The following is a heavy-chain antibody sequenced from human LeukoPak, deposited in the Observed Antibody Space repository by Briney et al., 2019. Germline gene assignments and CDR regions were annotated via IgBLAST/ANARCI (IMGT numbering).Heavy chain of an antibody. J-gene: IGHJ4*02. CDR3: AKDDGLTGIDY. CDR2: IDSVGTT. D-gene: IGHD7-27*01. V-gene: IGHV3-53*01. Sequence: PGGSLRRSCAASGFTVSKNYMSWVRQAPGKGLEWVSLIDSVGTTYYADSVKGRFTISRDNSKNTLHLQMNSLRAEDTAVYYCAKDDGLTGIDYWGQGTLVTVSS. CDR1: GFTVSKNY.